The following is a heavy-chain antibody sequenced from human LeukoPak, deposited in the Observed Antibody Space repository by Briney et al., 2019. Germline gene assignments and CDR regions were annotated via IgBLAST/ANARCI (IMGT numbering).Heavy chain of an antibody. D-gene: IGHD2-2*01. CDR3: AREEEEYQLLGNWFDP. V-gene: IGHV3-21*01. CDR2: ISSSSSYI. Sequence: GGSLRLSCAASGFTFSSYSMNWVRQAPGKGLEWVSSISSSSSYIYYVDSVKGRFTISRDNAKNSLYLQMNSLRAEDTAVYYCAREEEEYQLLGNWFDPWGQGTLVTVSS. J-gene: IGHJ5*02. CDR1: GFTFSSYS.